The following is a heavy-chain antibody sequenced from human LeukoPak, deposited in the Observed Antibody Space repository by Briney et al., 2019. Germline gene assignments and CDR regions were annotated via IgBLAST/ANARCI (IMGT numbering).Heavy chain of an antibody. J-gene: IGHJ6*03. Sequence: GASVKVSCKASGYTFTSYGINWVRQAPGQGLEWMGWISSYNDNTKYVQKLQGRVTMTTDTSTSTAYMELRRLRSDDTAVYYCARDVLAVAGYYYYYYMDVWAKGPRSPSP. CDR1: GYTFTSYG. D-gene: IGHD6-19*01. V-gene: IGHV1-18*01. CDR2: ISSYNDNT. CDR3: ARDVLAVAGYYYYYYMDV.